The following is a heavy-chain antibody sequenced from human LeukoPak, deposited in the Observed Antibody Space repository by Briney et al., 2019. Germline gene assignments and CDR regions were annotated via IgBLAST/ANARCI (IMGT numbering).Heavy chain of an antibody. J-gene: IGHJ4*02. CDR3: ARGRKLGIDY. CDR1: GFTFSSYE. V-gene: IGHV3-48*03. Sequence: GGSLRLSCAASGFTFSSYEMNWVRQAPGKGLEWVSYISSSGSTIYYADSVKGRFTISRDNAKNSLYLQMNSLRAEDTAAYYCARGRKLGIDYWGQGTPVTVSS. CDR2: ISSSGSTI. D-gene: IGHD7-27*01.